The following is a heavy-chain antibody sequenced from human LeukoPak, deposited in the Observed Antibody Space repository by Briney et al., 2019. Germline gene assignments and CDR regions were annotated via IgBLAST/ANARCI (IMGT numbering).Heavy chain of an antibody. V-gene: IGHV3-21*01. CDR1: GFTFSSYS. CDR3: AKDRVTAAGYYFDY. Sequence: GGSLRLSCAASGFTFSSYSMNWVRQAPGKGLEWVSSISSSSSYIYYADSVKGRFTISRDNAKNTLYLQMTSLRAEDTAVYYCAKDRVTAAGYYFDYWGQGTLVTVSS. CDR2: ISSSSSYI. J-gene: IGHJ4*02. D-gene: IGHD6-13*01.